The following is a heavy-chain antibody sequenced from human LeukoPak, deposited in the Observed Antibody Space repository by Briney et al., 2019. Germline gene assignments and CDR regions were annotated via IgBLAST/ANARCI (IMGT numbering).Heavy chain of an antibody. CDR2: IDPSDGDT. D-gene: IGHD3-22*01. J-gene: IGHJ4*02. Sequence: ASVKVSCKASGYNYTTFYMHWVRQAPGQGLQWMGMIDPSDGDTTYAQNFQGRITMTRDMSTTTVYTEMSSLTYEDTAVYYCARVTASYDSSELDWGQGTLVTVSS. CDR3: ARVTASYDSSELD. CDR1: GYNYTTFY. V-gene: IGHV1-46*01.